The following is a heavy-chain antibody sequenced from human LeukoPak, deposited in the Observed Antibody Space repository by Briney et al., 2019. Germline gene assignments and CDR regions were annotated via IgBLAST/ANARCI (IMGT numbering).Heavy chain of an antibody. V-gene: IGHV4-4*02. CDR3: ARDERDYPFDY. Sequence: PSETLSLTCAVSGGSISSSNWWSWVRQPPGKGLEWIGEIYHSGSTNYNPSLKSRVTISVDTSKNQFSLKLSSVTAADTAVYYCARDERDYPFDYWGQGTLVTVSS. CDR2: IYHSGST. D-gene: IGHD4-11*01. J-gene: IGHJ4*02. CDR1: GGSISSSNW.